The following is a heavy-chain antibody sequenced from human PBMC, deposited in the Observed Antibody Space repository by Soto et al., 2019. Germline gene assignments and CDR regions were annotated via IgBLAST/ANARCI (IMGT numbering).Heavy chain of an antibody. Sequence: GGSLRLSCEASGFTFSNYVMHWVRQAPGKGLVWVSRVSSDGSDTRYADSVKGRFTISRDNAKNTLYLQMNSLRAEDTAVYYCARDLDWLLYDYWGQGTLVTVSS. CDR2: VSSDGSDT. V-gene: IGHV3-74*01. CDR3: ARDLDWLLYDY. J-gene: IGHJ4*02. CDR1: GFTFSNYV. D-gene: IGHD3-3*01.